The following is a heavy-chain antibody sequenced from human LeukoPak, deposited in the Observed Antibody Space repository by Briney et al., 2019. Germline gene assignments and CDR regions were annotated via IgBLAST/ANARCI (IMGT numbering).Heavy chain of an antibody. J-gene: IGHJ4*02. Sequence: QAGGSLRLSCAASGFTFSSYAMSWVRQAPGKGLEWVSSFSGSGGSTHYADSVMGRFTISRDNSENTLYLQMNSLRAEDTALYYCAKDMGGYYDSFDYWGQGTLVTVSS. D-gene: IGHD3-22*01. CDR3: AKDMGGYYDSFDY. V-gene: IGHV3-23*01. CDR1: GFTFSSYA. CDR2: FSGSGGST.